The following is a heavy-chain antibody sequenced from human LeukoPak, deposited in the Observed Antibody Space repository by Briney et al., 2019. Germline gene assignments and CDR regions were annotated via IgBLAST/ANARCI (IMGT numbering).Heavy chain of an antibody. Sequence: SQTLSLTCTVSGGSISSGGYYWSWIRQHPGKGLEWIGYIYYSGSTYYNPSLKSRVTISVDTSKNQFSLKLSSVTAADTAVYYCARRDNCSSTSCRDPHNNWFDPWGQGTLVTVSS. CDR1: GGSISSGGYY. V-gene: IGHV4-31*03. J-gene: IGHJ5*02. CDR2: IYYSGST. D-gene: IGHD2-2*01. CDR3: ARRDNCSSTSCRDPHNNWFDP.